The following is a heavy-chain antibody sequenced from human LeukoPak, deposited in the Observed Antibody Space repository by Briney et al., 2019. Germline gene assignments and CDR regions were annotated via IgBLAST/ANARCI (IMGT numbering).Heavy chain of an antibody. CDR2: IIPIFGTA. D-gene: IGHD6-19*01. V-gene: IGHV1-69*13. CDR1: GYSFTGYG. Sequence: SVKVSCKASGYSFTGYGISWVRQAPGQGLEWMGGIIPIFGTANYAQKFQGRVTITADESTSTAYMELSSLRSEDTAVYYCARGYHYSSGWYAFDIWGQGTMVTVSS. CDR3: ARGYHYSSGWYAFDI. J-gene: IGHJ3*02.